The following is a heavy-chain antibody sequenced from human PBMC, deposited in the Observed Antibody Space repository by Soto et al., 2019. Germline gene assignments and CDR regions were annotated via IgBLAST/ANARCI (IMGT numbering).Heavy chain of an antibody. D-gene: IGHD3-10*01. CDR2: INNAGTTT. Sequence: EVQLVESGGNLVQPGGSLRLSCAASGLTFSGYWMHWVRQAPGKGLIWVSRINNAGTTTNYAVSVKGRVTISIDNAKNTVYPQLNRLGAGASAGYSCVRGRVYGSGGTAYWGQGTGVTVSS. V-gene: IGHV3-74*01. J-gene: IGHJ4*02. CDR3: VRGRVYGSGGTAY. CDR1: GLTFSGYW.